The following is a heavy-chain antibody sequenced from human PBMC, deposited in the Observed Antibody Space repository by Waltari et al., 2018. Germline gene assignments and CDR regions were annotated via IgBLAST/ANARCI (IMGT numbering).Heavy chain of an antibody. CDR1: GAFPSADP. D-gene: IGHD3-22*01. Sequence: HVQLQESGPGLVKPSETLSLPCIVSGAFPSADPWTWIRQAPGKGLEWIAYLRNTGATKCTPSLESRVTVSAVTSKKQFSLRLTSVTAADTAVYYCARLPTKYYDSMGWGFFDQWGQGILVTVSS. J-gene: IGHJ4*02. CDR2: LRNTGAT. V-gene: IGHV4-59*08. CDR3: ARLPTKYYDSMGWGFFDQ.